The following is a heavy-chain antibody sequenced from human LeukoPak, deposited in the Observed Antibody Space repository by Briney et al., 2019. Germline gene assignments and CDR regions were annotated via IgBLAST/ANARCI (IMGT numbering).Heavy chain of an antibody. V-gene: IGHV3-33*08. CDR3: ARLWGGNGYSGGSLNL. J-gene: IGHJ5*02. CDR2: VWYDGRNR. D-gene: IGHD3-16*01. CDR1: GFTLRNYW. Sequence: PGGSLRLSCAASGFTLRNYWMSWVRQAPGKGLEWVAVVWYDGRNRDYADSVKGRFTISKDNSNNMVFLQMDRLRAEDTAVYYCARLWGGNGYSGGSLNLWGQGTLVTVSS.